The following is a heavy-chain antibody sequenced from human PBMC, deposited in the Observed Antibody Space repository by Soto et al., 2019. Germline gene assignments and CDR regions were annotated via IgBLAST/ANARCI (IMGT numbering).Heavy chain of an antibody. CDR2: LGAADDP. CDR1: GSTLSAYD. CDR3: ARAYSGRLPRRADYYYAMDV. V-gene: IGHV3-13*05. Sequence: PGGSLRLSCAASGSTLSAYDMHWVRQAEGKGLEWVSALGAADDPYYLVSVKGRFTISRENAKNSLYLQMNNLRAGDTAVYYCARAYSGRLPRRADYYYAMDVWGQGTTVTVYS. J-gene: IGHJ6*02. D-gene: IGHD2-15*01.